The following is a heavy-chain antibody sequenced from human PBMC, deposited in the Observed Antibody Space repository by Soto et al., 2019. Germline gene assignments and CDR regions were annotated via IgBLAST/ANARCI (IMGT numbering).Heavy chain of an antibody. D-gene: IGHD2-15*01. CDR2: ISAYNGNT. J-gene: IGHJ4*02. CDR1: GYTFTSYG. CDR3: EREDCSGGSCYGVDY. V-gene: IGHV1-18*01. Sequence: QVQLVQSGAEVKKPGASVKVSCKASGYTFTSYGISWVRQAPGQGLEWMGWISAYNGNTNYAQKLQGRVTMTTDTSTSTAYRELRSLRSDDTAVYYCEREDCSGGSCYGVDYWGQGTLVTVSS.